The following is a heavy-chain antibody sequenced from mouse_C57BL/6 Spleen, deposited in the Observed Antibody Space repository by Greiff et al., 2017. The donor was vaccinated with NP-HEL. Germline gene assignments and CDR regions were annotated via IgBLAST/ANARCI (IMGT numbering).Heavy chain of an antibody. V-gene: IGHV1-69*01. CDR1: GYTFTSYW. CDR2: IDPSDSYT. D-gene: IGHD1-1*01. J-gene: IGHJ2*01. Sequence: QVQLQQPGAELVMPGASVKLSCKASGYTFTSYWMHWVEQRPGQGLEWIGEIDPSDSYTNYNQKFKGKSTLTVDKSSSTAYMQLSSLTSEDSAVYYCARGATVLGDYWGQGTTLTVSS. CDR3: ARGATVLGDY.